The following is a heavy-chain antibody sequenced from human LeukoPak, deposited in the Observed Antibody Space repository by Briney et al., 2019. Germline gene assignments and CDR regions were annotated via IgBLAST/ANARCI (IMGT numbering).Heavy chain of an antibody. V-gene: IGHV4-59*01. CDR3: ARGPGALYFDF. CDR1: GASISSYY. Sequence: SETLSLTCTVSGASISSYYWSWIRQPPGKGLEWIGYIYYSGTTNYNPSLKSRVTISVDRSKNQFSLKLSSVTAADTAVYYCARGPGALYFDFWGQGTLVTVSS. D-gene: IGHD2-2*01. J-gene: IGHJ4*02. CDR2: IYYSGTT.